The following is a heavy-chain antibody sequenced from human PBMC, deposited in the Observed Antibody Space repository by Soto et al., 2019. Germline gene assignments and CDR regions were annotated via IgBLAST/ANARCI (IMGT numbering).Heavy chain of an antibody. CDR2: IWYDGSNK. CDR3: AKDLLGYQLLSRYYFDY. J-gene: IGHJ4*02. D-gene: IGHD2-2*01. Sequence: QVQLVESGGGVVQPGRSLRLSCAASGFTFSSYGMHWVRQAPGKGLEWVAVIWYDGSNKYYADSVKGRFTISRDNSKNTLYLQMNSLRAEDTAVYYCAKDLLGYQLLSRYYFDYWGQGTLVTVSS. CDR1: GFTFSSYG. V-gene: IGHV3-33*06.